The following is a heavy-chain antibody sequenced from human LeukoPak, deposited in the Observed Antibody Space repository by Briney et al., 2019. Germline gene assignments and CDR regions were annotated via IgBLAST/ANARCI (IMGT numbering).Heavy chain of an antibody. CDR1: GFTFSGFS. D-gene: IGHD3-22*01. V-gene: IGHV3-7*03. J-gene: IGHJ4*02. CDR3: ASNYDSSGFSHFDY. CDR2: IKQDGSER. Sequence: PGGSLRLSCAASGFTFSGFSMSWVRQSPTKGLEWVANIKQDGSERYYEDSVKGRFTISRDNAKNSLYLQMNSLRAEDTAVYYCASNYDSSGFSHFDYWGQGTLVTVSS.